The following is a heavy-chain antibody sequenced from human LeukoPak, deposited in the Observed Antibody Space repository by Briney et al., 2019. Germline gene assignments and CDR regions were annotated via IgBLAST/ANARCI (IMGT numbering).Heavy chain of an antibody. V-gene: IGHV3-21*01. CDR2: IDTSAAYI. Sequence: GGSLRLSCAASGFTFSSYSMNWVRQAPGKGLEWVSFIDTSAAYIYYGDSMRGRFTISRDNAKNSLYLQMNGLRAEDTAIYYCARGRSITLLRGVAMSDGFDIWGQGTMVTVSS. D-gene: IGHD3-10*01. CDR1: GFTFSSYS. J-gene: IGHJ3*02. CDR3: ARGRSITLLRGVAMSDGFDI.